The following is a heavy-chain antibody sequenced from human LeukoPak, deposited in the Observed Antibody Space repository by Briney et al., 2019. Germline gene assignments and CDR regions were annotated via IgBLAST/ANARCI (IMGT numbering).Heavy chain of an antibody. Sequence: SETLSLTCTVSGGSISSGGYYWSWIRQPPGKGLEWIGYIYHSGSTYYNPSLKSRVTISVDRSKNQFSLKLSSVTAADTAVYYCARAFSTDYDILTGYPNLSLSAFDIWGQGTMVTVSS. CDR3: ARAFSTDYDILTGYPNLSLSAFDI. J-gene: IGHJ3*02. CDR1: GGSISSGGYY. D-gene: IGHD3-9*01. V-gene: IGHV4-30-2*01. CDR2: IYHSGST.